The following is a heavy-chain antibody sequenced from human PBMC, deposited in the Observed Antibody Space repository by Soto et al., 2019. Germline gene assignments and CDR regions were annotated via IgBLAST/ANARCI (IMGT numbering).Heavy chain of an antibody. J-gene: IGHJ6*03. CDR2: INSDGSST. CDR1: GFTFSSYW. V-gene: IGHV3-74*01. CDR3: ARSCRLERRVPYYYYMDV. Sequence: PGGSLRLSCAASGFTFSSYWMHWVRQAPGKGLVWVSRINSDGSSTSYADSVKGRFTISRDNAKNTLYLQMNSLRAEDTAVYYCARSCRLERRVPYYYYMDVWGKGTTVTVSS. D-gene: IGHD1-1*01.